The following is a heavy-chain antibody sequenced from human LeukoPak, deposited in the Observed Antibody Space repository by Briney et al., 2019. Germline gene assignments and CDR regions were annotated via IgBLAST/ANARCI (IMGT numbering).Heavy chain of an antibody. CDR3: AKRAVAGTGRGFDI. CDR2: ISGSGDST. J-gene: IGHJ3*02. V-gene: IGHV3-23*01. Sequence: GGSLRLSCAASGFTFSSYAMNWVRQAPGKGLEWVSLISGSGDSTGYADSVKGRFTISRGNSKNTLYLQINSLRADDTAVYYCAKRAVAGTGRGFDIWGQGTLVTVSS. CDR1: GFTFSSYA. D-gene: IGHD6-19*01.